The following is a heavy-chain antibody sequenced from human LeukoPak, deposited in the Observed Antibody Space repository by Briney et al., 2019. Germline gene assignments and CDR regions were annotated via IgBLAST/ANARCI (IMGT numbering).Heavy chain of an antibody. V-gene: IGHV4-4*07. J-gene: IGHJ5*02. D-gene: IGHD3-22*01. CDR3: ARDRWDSSGYYYSWFDP. CDR1: GGSISSYY. Sequence: ETLSLTCPVSGGSISSYYWSWIRPPAGKGLEWIGRIYTSGSTNYNPSLKSRVTMSVDTSKNQFSLKLSSVTAADTAVYYCARDRWDSSGYYYSWFDPWGQGTLVTVSS. CDR2: IYTSGST.